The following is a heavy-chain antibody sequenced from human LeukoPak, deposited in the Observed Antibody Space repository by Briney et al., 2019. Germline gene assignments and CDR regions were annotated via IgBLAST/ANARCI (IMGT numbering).Heavy chain of an antibody. CDR2: ISSSGSTI. J-gene: IGHJ5*02. V-gene: IGHV3-48*03. CDR1: GFTFSSYE. Sequence: GGSLRLSCAASGFTFSSYEMNWVRQAPGKGLEWVSYISSSGSTIYYAGSLKGRFTISRDNAKNSLYLQMNSLRAEDTAVYYCARSGSGSPENWFDPWGQGTLVTVSS. D-gene: IGHD3-10*01. CDR3: ARSGSGSPENWFDP.